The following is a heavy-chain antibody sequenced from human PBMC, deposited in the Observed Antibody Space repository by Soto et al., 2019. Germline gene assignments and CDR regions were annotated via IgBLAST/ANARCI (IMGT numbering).Heavy chain of an antibody. D-gene: IGHD2-15*01. J-gene: IGHJ4*02. CDR1: HDSLSRQF. CDR3: ARASGRVSSVVAAY. CDR2: INPGANSA. V-gene: IGHV1-46*01. Sequence: ASVKVSCKASHDSLSRQFIHWVRQAHGEGLEWMGIINPGANSARYSKEFQGRLTLTSDMPSRTLYIQLSNLRSDDTAVYYSARASGRVSSVVAAYWGQGTLVTVSS.